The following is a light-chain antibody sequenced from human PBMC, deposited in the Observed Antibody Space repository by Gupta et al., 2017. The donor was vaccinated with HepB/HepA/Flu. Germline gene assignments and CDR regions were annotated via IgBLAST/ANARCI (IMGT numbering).Light chain of an antibody. CDR1: SSNIGSST. Sequence: VLTQPPSASRPTGQRISISCSGSSSNIGSSTGKWYQHLPGTAPKLLICNNDQRTSGVPDRFSGSKSGTSASLSISGLRSEDDADYYCAAWDYSRNAYVFGAGTKVTVL. V-gene: IGLV1-44*01. J-gene: IGLJ1*01. CDR2: NND. CDR3: AAWDYSRNAYV.